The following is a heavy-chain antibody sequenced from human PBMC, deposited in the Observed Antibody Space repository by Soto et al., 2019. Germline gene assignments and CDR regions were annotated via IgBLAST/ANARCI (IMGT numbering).Heavy chain of an antibody. CDR2: ISAYNGNT. Sequence: ASVKVSCKASGYTFTSYGISWVRQAPGQGLEWMGWISAYNGNTNYAQKLQGRVTMTTDTSTSTAYMELRSLRSDDTAVYYCARPSREVRPGDAFDIWGQGTMVTVSS. D-gene: IGHD3-10*01. J-gene: IGHJ3*02. CDR1: GYTFTSYG. CDR3: ARPSREVRPGDAFDI. V-gene: IGHV1-18*01.